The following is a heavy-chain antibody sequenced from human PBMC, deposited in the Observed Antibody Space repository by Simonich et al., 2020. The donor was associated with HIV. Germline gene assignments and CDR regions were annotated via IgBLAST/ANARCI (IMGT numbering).Heavy chain of an antibody. J-gene: IGHJ4*02. Sequence: QVQLQESGPGLVKPSETLSLTCAVSGYSINSGYYWAWIRQPPGKGLEWIGNVYHSGSTNYNPSPKNRVTISVDTSKNQFSLRLTSVTAADTAVYYCAREVVATTDYWGQGTLVTVSS. V-gene: IGHV4-38-2*02. D-gene: IGHD5-12*01. CDR3: AREVVATTDY. CDR2: VYHSGST. CDR1: GYSINSGYY.